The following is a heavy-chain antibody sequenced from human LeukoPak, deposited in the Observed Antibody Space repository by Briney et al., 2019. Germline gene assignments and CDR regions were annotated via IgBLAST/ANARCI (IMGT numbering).Heavy chain of an antibody. D-gene: IGHD3-22*01. CDR1: GGTFSSYA. J-gene: IGHJ1*01. Sequence: ASVKVSCKASGGTFSSYAISWVRQAPGQGLEWMGRIIPIFGTANYAQKFQGRVTITTDESTSTAYMELSSLRSEDTAVYHCARGPARDSSGYYFEYFQHWGQGTLVTVSS. CDR3: ARGPARDSSGYYFEYFQH. V-gene: IGHV1-69*05. CDR2: IIPIFGTA.